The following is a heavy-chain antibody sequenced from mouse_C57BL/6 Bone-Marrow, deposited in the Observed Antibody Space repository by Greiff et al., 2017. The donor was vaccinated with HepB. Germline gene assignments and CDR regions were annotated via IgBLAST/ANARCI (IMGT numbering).Heavy chain of an antibody. J-gene: IGHJ1*03. Sequence: QVTLKECGPGILQPSQTLSLTCSFSGFSLSTFGMGVGWIRQPSGKGLEWLAHIWWDDDKYYNPALKSRLTISKDTSKNQVFLKIANVDTADTATYYCARDYYGSSYCWYFDVWGTGTTVTVSS. CDR1: GFSLSTFGMG. V-gene: IGHV8-8*01. D-gene: IGHD1-1*01. CDR2: IWWDDDK. CDR3: ARDYYGSSYCWYFDV.